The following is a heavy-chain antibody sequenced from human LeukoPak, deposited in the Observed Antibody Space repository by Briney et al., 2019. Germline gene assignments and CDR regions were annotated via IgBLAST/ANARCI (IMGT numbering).Heavy chain of an antibody. J-gene: IGHJ4*02. D-gene: IGHD5-24*01. CDR3: ARGEDGYNPGFDY. CDR1: GGSFSGYY. Sequence: TLSLTCAVYGGSFSGYYWSWIRQPPGKGLEWIGEINHSGSTNYNPSLKSRVTISVDTSKNQFSLKLSSVTAADTAVYYCARGEDGYNPGFDYWGQGTLVTVSS. CDR2: INHSGST. V-gene: IGHV4-34*09.